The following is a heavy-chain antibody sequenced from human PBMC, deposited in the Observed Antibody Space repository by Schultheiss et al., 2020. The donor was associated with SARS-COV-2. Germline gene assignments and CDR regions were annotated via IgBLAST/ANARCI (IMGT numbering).Heavy chain of an antibody. J-gene: IGHJ6*02. CDR2: IRDKGNSYAT. CDR3: ARDRPIRPLRGLYYYYGMDV. V-gene: IGHV3-73*01. D-gene: IGHD5-12*01. Sequence: GGSLRLSCAASGFTFSGSAMHWVRQASGKGLEWVGRIRDKGNSYATAYAASVKGRFTISRDDSKNTAYLQMNSLKTEDTAVYYCARDRPIRPLRGLYYYYGMDVWGQGTTVTVSS. CDR1: GFTFSGSA.